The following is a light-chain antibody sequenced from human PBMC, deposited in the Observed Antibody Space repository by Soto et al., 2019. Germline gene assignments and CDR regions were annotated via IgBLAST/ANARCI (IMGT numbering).Light chain of an antibody. CDR1: QSVSSN. J-gene: IGKJ1*01. CDR3: QQYDSSPRT. Sequence: EIMMTHSPATLSVSPGERATQSFSASQSVSSNLAWYQQKPGQAPGLLLYDAFSRATGIPARFSGSGSGTDFTLTISRLEPEDFAVYYCQQYDSSPRTFGQGTKVDI. V-gene: IGKV3-20*01. CDR2: DAF.